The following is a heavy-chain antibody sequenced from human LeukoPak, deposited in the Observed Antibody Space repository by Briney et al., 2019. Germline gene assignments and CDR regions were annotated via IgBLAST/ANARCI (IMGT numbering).Heavy chain of an antibody. D-gene: IGHD3-3*01. CDR3: ARAYFGVVISVHFDY. CDR1: GYTFTGYY. CDR2: INPNSGGT. V-gene: IGHV1-2*02. Sequence: GASVKVSCKASGYTFTGYYMHWVRQAPGQGLEWMGWINPNSGGTNYAQKFQGRVTMTRDTSISTAYMELSRLRSDDTAVYYCARAYFGVVISVHFDYWGQGTLVTVSS. J-gene: IGHJ4*02.